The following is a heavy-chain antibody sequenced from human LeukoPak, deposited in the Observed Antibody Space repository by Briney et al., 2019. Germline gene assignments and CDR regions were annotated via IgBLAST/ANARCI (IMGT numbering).Heavy chain of an antibody. CDR2: INSDGSST. Sequence: GGSLRLSCAASGFTLSSSWMHWVRQAPGKGLVWVSRINSDGSSTNYADSVKGRFTISRDNAKNTLYLQMNSLRAEDTAVYYCARAKSGYSHFDYWGQGTLVTVSS. D-gene: IGHD3-3*01. J-gene: IGHJ4*02. V-gene: IGHV3-74*01. CDR1: GFTLSSSW. CDR3: ARAKSGYSHFDY.